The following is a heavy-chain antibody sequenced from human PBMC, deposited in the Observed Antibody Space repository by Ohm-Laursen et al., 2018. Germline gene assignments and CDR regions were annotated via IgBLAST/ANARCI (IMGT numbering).Heavy chain of an antibody. Sequence: VTLSLTCTVSGGSISSYYWSWIRQPPGKGLEWIGYIYYSGSTNYNPPLKSRFTISVDTSKNQFSQKLSSVTAADTAVYYCARGPQRSWYTYDYWGQGTLVTVSS. D-gene: IGHD2-2*02. CDR3: ARGPQRSWYTYDY. CDR1: GGSISSYY. J-gene: IGHJ4*02. CDR2: IYYSGST. V-gene: IGHV4-59*08.